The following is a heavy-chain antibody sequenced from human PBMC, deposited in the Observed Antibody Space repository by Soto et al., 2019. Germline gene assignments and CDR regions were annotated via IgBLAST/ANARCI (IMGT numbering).Heavy chain of an antibody. V-gene: IGHV1-18*01. J-gene: IGHJ5*01. CDR2: IGTSIGHT. CDR1: GYTFTDYA. Sequence: QVQLVQSGADLKKPGASVKVSCKASGYTFTDYAITWVRQAPGQGLEWVGWIGTSIGHTNYAQNFRGRVTMTADTSTNTAYMDLRSLRSDDTAIYYCARGSYCSGGTCTNWFDSWGQGTLVTVSS. CDR3: ARGSYCSGGTCTNWFDS. D-gene: IGHD2-15*01.